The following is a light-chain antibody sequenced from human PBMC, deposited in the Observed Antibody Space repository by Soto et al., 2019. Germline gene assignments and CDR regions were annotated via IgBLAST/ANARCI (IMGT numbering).Light chain of an antibody. V-gene: IGLV1-40*01. CDR2: IDN. CDR3: QSYDSSLSGRV. CDR1: SSNIGAGYT. Sequence: QSVLTQPPSVSGAPGQRVTLTCTGSSSNIGAGYTVHWYQQLPGTAPKLLIYIDNTRPSGVPDRFSGSRSGTSASLAITGLQAEDDADYYCQSYDSSLSGRVFGGGTKLTVL. J-gene: IGLJ3*02.